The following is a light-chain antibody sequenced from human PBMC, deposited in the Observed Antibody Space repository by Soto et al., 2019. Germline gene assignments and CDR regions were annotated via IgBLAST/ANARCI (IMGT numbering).Light chain of an antibody. CDR2: KAS. V-gene: IGKV1-5*03. CDR3: QQYKSYET. J-gene: IGKJ1*01. CDR1: QSISSW. Sequence: DTPMTQSPSTRSASVGDRVTIPCRASQSISSWLAWYQQKPGKTPKLLIYKASSLESGAPSRFSGSGSGTEFTLTISSLQPDDFATYYCQQYKSYETFGQGTNVDI.